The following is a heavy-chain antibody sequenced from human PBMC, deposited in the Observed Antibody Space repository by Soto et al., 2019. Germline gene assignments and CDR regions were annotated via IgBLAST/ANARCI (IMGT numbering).Heavy chain of an antibody. CDR1: GFTFSSYD. J-gene: IGHJ4*02. Sequence: QVQLVESGGGVVQPGRSLRLSCAASGFTFSSYDMHWVRQGPGEGLEWVAFVSYDGNDKYSADSVKGRVTISRDNSKNTVYLQMSSLRAEDTAVYYCATTRTIGTPEFAYWGQGTLVTVSS. CDR3: ATTRTIGTPEFAY. D-gene: IGHD1-1*01. CDR2: VSYDGNDK. V-gene: IGHV3-30*03.